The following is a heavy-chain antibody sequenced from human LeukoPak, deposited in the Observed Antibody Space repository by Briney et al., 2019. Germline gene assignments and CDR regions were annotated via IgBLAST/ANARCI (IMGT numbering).Heavy chain of an antibody. CDR2: LFHSVGT. Sequence: SETLSLTCAVSGGSISSTNWWSWVRQPPGKGLEWIGELFHSVGTNYNPSLKSRVTISIDKSRYQFSLKLNSVTASFTAVYYCATIRPTSSLDYFDYWGQGTLVTVSS. CDR3: ATIRPTSSLDYFDY. J-gene: IGHJ4*02. CDR1: GGSISSTNW. D-gene: IGHD3-3*01. V-gene: IGHV4-4*02.